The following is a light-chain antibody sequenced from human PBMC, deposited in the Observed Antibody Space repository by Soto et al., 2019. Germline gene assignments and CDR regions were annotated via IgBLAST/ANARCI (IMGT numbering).Light chain of an antibody. Sequence: EIVLTHSPVTLSLSPWERATLSCRSSQSVRTYLAWYQVKPGQAPRLLIYDASRRASGVPARFSGSGSGTDFTLTISSLEPEDFALYYCQQRNTWPPINFGQGTRLEIK. CDR2: DAS. CDR3: QQRNTWPPIN. CDR1: QSVRTY. J-gene: IGKJ5*01. V-gene: IGKV3-11*01.